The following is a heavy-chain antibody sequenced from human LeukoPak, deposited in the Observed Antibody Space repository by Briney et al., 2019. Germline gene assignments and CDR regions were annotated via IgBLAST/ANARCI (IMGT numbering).Heavy chain of an antibody. D-gene: IGHD4-17*01. CDR1: GYTFTSYA. CDR3: ARDRWDV. J-gene: IGHJ6*02. CDR2: INAGNGNT. V-gene: IGHV1-3*01. Sequence: GASVRVSCKASGYTFTSYAMHWVRQAPGQRLEWMGWINAGNGNTKYSQKFQGRVTMTTDTSTSTAYMELRSLRSDDTAVYYCARDRWDVWGQGTTVTVSS.